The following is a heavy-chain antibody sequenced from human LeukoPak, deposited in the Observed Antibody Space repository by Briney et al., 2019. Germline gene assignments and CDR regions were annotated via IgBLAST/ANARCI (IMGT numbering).Heavy chain of an antibody. D-gene: IGHD3-10*01. V-gene: IGHV1-69*01. CDR1: RGTFSSYA. CDR2: IISIFGTA. CDR3: ARDLTMVRGARYRPYNWFAP. Sequence: GASVKVSCKACRGTFSSYATSWVRQAPGQGLEWMGGIISIFGTASYAQKFQGRVTITADESTSTAYMALSSLRSEDTAVYYCARDLTMVRGARYRPYNWFAPWGQGTLVTVSS. J-gene: IGHJ5*02.